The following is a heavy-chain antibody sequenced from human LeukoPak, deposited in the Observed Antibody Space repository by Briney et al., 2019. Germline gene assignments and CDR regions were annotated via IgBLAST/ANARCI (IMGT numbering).Heavy chain of an antibody. J-gene: IGHJ6*03. CDR1: GGSISSYH. Sequence: SETLSLTCTVSGGSISSYHWSWIRQPAGKGLEWIGRIYTSGSTNYNPSLKSRVTMSVDTSKNQFSLKLSSVTAADTAVYYCARVKLEWLSPNYYYYMDVWGKGTTVTVSS. CDR2: IYTSGST. D-gene: IGHD3-3*01. CDR3: ARVKLEWLSPNYYYYMDV. V-gene: IGHV4-4*07.